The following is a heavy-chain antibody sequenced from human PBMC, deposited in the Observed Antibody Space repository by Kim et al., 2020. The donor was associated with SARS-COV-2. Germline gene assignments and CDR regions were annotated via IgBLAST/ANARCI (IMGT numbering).Heavy chain of an antibody. CDR3: ARHRGASFDS. J-gene: IGHJ4*02. V-gene: IGHV4-59*08. Sequence: GNTTYNLALKSRVTISRNRPNNQFSLSLTSVTAADTARYYCARHRGASFDSWGPGSLVTVSS. CDR2: GNT. D-gene: IGHD3-10*01.